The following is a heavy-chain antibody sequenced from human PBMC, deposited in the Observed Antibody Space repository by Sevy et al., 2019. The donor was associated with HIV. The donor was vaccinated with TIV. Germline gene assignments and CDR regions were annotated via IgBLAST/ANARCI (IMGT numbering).Heavy chain of an antibody. D-gene: IGHD4-17*01. CDR1: GYTLSQLS. J-gene: IGHJ5*02. CDR3: ATGAYDDYVEDRFDP. Sequence: ASVKVSCRVSGYTLSQLSMHWVRQAPGKGLEWMGGFDPEDGEIIYAQKFQGRVTMTEDTSTDTAYMELSSLRSEDTALYYCATGAYDDYVEDRFDPWGQGTLVTVSS. CDR2: FDPEDGEI. V-gene: IGHV1-24*01.